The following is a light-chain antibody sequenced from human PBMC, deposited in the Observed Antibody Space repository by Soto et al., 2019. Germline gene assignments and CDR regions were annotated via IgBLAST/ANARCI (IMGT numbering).Light chain of an antibody. CDR1: QSVSSRS. Sequence: EIVLTQSPGTLSLSPGERATLSCRASQSVSSRSLAWYQQKTGQAPRLLVYGASSRATGIPDRFSGSGSGTDFTLTISRLEPEDFAVYYCKQYGGSPLVTFGQGTKLEI. CDR3: KQYGGSPLVT. CDR2: GAS. J-gene: IGKJ2*01. V-gene: IGKV3-20*01.